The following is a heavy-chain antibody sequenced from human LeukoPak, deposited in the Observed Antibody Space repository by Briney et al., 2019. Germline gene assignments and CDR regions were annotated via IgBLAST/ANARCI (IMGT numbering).Heavy chain of an antibody. J-gene: IGHJ4*02. Sequence: ASVKVSCKASGYTFTSYDINWVRQATGQGLEWMGWMNPNSGNTGYAQKFQGRVTMTEDTSTDTAYMELSSLRSEDTAVYYCAAYYDILTGFRDYWGQGTLVTVSS. D-gene: IGHD3-9*01. CDR2: MNPNSGNT. CDR3: AAYYDILTGFRDY. V-gene: IGHV1-8*01. CDR1: GYTFTSYD.